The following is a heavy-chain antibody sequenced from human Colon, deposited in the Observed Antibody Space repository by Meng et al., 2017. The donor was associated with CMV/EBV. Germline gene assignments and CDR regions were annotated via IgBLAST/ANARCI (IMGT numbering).Heavy chain of an antibody. J-gene: IGHJ5*02. CDR3: AKGDWPMENWFDP. V-gene: IGHV4-59*01. CDR1: GGSIISYY. D-gene: IGHD2-21*01. Sequence: SETLSLTCTVSGGSIISYYWSWVRQPPGKGLEWIGYIDYSGSTNYNPSLKSRVTISIDTSKNQCSLKLSTVTAADTAVYYCAKGDWPMENWFDPWGQGTLVTVSS. CDR2: IDYSGST.